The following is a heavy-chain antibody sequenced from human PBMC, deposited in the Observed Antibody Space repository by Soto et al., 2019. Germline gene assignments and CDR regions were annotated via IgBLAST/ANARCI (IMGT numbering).Heavy chain of an antibody. V-gene: IGHV4-39*01. Sequence: QLQLQESGPGLLRPSETLSLTCTVSGGSLGSSSYYWGWIRQSPGKGQEWIGNIYYIGNTFYNPSLTSRVTISVDTSKNQFYLHLSSVTAADTAIFYCASIAAPGTTHFDFWGQGTLVTVSS. CDR3: ASIAAPGTTHFDF. CDR2: IYYIGNT. D-gene: IGHD6-13*01. CDR1: GGSLGSSSYY. J-gene: IGHJ4*02.